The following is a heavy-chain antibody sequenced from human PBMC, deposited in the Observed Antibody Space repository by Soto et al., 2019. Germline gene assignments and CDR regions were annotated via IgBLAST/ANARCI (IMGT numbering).Heavy chain of an antibody. Sequence: GASVKVSCKASGYTFTDYYMHWVRQAPGQGLEWMGWINPNSGGTNYAQKVPGRVTMTRDTSISTAYMELSRLRSDDTAVYYCARVRNYDILTGYYGPWGQGTLVTASS. V-gene: IGHV1-2*02. CDR2: INPNSGGT. CDR3: ARVRNYDILTGYYGP. CDR1: GYTFTDYY. D-gene: IGHD3-9*01. J-gene: IGHJ5*02.